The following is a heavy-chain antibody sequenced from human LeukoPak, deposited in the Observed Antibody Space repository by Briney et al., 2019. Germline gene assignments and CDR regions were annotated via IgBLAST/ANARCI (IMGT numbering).Heavy chain of an antibody. CDR3: AREGCGGDCYLDY. D-gene: IGHD2-21*02. Sequence: GGSLRLSCAASGFTFSSYWMHWVRQAPGKGLVWVSRINSDGSSTSYADSVKGRFTISRDNAKNTLYLQMNSLRAEDTAVYYCAREGCGGDCYLDYWGQGTLVTVSS. CDR2: INSDGSST. CDR1: GFTFSSYW. J-gene: IGHJ4*02. V-gene: IGHV3-74*01.